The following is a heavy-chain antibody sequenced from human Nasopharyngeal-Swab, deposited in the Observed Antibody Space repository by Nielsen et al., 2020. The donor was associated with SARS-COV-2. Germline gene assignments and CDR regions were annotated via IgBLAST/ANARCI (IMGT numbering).Heavy chain of an antibody. J-gene: IGHJ4*02. V-gene: IGHV3-21*06. D-gene: IGHD2-21*02. CDR2: ITSRGSYT. CDR1: GFTFSVYG. Sequence: GESLKISCAGSGFTFSVYGMNWVRPAPGKGLEWGATITSRGSYTYYADSVQGRVTISRDNAKNAVSLQINSLRPEDTAVYYCARDLVTGQRFDYWGQGTLVTVSS. CDR3: ARDLVTGQRFDY.